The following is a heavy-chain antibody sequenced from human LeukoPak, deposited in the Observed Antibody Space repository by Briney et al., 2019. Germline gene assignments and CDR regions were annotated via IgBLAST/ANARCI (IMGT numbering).Heavy chain of an antibody. J-gene: IGHJ4*02. D-gene: IGHD3-3*01. Sequence: PSETLSLTCTVSGGSSSSSSYYWGWIRQPPGKGLEWIGSIYYSGSTYYNPSLKSRVTISVDTSKNQFSLKLSSVTAADTAVYYCARITIFGGNYFDYWGQGTLVTVSS. CDR3: ARITIFGGNYFDY. CDR2: IYYSGST. V-gene: IGHV4-39*01. CDR1: GGSSSSSSYY.